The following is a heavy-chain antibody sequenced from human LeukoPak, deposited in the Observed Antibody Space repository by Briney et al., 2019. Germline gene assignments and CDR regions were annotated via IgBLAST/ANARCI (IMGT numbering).Heavy chain of an antibody. V-gene: IGHV3-23*01. CDR1: GFTFSSYA. CDR3: AKTVDTAMVSHYHYYMDV. Sequence: GGSLRLSCAASGFTFSSYAMSWVRQAPGKGLEWVSAISGSGGSTYYADSVKGRFTISRDNSKNTLYLQMNSLRAEDTAVYYCAKTVDTAMVSHYHYYMDVWGKGTTVTVSS. D-gene: IGHD5-18*01. J-gene: IGHJ6*03. CDR2: ISGSGGST.